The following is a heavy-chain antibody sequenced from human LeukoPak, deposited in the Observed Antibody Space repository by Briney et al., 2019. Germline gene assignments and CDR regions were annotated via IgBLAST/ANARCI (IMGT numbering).Heavy chain of an antibody. D-gene: IGHD3-9*01. CDR3: ARTTALNIRYFDY. CDR2: IYNSGSS. V-gene: IGHV4-30-4*08. J-gene: IGHJ4*02. Sequence: SETLSLTCDVSVGSIYSDDYCWSCIRQPPGKGLEWIGYIYNSGSSYYNPSLRSRVMMSVDTSKSQFSLQLRSVTAADTAVYYCARTTALNIRYFDYWGQGTPVTVSS. CDR1: VGSIYSDDYC.